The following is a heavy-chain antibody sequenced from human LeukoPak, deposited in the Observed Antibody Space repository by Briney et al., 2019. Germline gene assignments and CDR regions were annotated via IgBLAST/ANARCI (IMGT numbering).Heavy chain of an antibody. V-gene: IGHV4-39*01. J-gene: IGHJ4*02. CDR3: ATRLLRYSDSLSPA. CDR2: IYYSGST. Sequence: SETLSLTCTVSGGFVSSSSYHWGWIRQPPGKGLEWIGSIYYSGSTYFNPSLKSRVTISVDTSKNQFSLKLSSVTAADTAVYYCATRLLRYSDSLSPAWGQGTLVTVSS. CDR1: GGFVSSSSYH. D-gene: IGHD3-9*01.